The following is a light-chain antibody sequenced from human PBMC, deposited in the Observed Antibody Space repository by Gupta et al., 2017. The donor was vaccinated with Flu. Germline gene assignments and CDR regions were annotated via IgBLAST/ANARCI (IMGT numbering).Light chain of an antibody. CDR1: TLKRKY. Sequence: GETAGITGSGNTLKRKYACWYLQKPGHAPVLVIYKDNERTSGIPEGFSGSSSETTGTLTINGVQAEEEADYYCHSAETSGAYRIFGTGTKYTVL. CDR3: HSAETSGAYRI. V-gene: IGLV3-25*01. J-gene: IGLJ1*01. CDR2: KDN.